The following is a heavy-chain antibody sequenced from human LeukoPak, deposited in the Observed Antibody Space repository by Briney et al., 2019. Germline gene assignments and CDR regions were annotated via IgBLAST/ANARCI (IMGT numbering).Heavy chain of an antibody. Sequence: PSETLSLTCAVYGGSFSGYYWSWIRQPPGKGLEWIGEINHSGSTNYNPSLKSRVTISVDTSKNQFSLKLSSVTAADTAVYYCARQRVVSARPVDYWGQGTLVTVSS. CDR3: ARQRVVSARPVDY. CDR2: INHSGST. D-gene: IGHD2-2*01. CDR1: GGSFSGYY. V-gene: IGHV4-34*01. J-gene: IGHJ4*02.